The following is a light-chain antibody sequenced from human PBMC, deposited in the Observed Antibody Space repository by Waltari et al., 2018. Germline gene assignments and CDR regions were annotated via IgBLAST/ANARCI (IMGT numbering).Light chain of an antibody. CDR2: GAS. V-gene: IGKV1-39*01. CDR1: RSISGY. CDR3: QQSYSTPPYT. Sequence: DIQMTQSPSSLSASVGDRVTITCRASRSISGYLNWYQQKSGKAPDLLIFGASTLHSGVPSRFSGSGSVTDFTLTISSLQPEDFATYYCQQSYSTPPYTFGQGTKLEIK. J-gene: IGKJ2*01.